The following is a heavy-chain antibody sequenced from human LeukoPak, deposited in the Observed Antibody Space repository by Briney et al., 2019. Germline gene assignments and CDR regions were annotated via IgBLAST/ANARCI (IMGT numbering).Heavy chain of an antibody. CDR1: GFTFDDYG. CDR3: ARGSYDSWLPYFDY. J-gene: IGHJ4*02. Sequence: PGGSLRLSCAASGFTFDDYGMSWVRQAPGKGLGWVSGINWNGGSTGYADSVKGRFTISRDNAKNSLYLQMNSLRAEDTALYYCARGSYDSWLPYFDYWGKGTLVTVSS. D-gene: IGHD3-22*01. CDR2: INWNGGST. V-gene: IGHV3-20*04.